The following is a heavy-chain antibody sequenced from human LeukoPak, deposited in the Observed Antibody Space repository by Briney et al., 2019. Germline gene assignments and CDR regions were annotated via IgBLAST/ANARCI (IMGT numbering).Heavy chain of an antibody. V-gene: IGHV1-69*06. Sequence: SVTVSCMASGGTLRRYAISLVRQAPPPGHERMGGIIPIFGTANYAQKFQGRVTITADKSTSTAYMELSSLRSEDTAVYYCARDHGYGLYYFDYWGQGTLVTVSS. J-gene: IGHJ4*02. CDR1: GGTLRRYA. CDR2: IIPIFGTA. CDR3: ARDHGYGLYYFDY. D-gene: IGHD5-18*01.